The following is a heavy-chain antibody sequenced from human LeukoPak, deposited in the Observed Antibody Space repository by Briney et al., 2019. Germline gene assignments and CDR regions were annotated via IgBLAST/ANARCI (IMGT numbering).Heavy chain of an antibody. J-gene: IGHJ4*02. Sequence: SQTLSLTCTVSGGSISSSGYYWSWICQHPGNGLEWIGYIYYSGSTYYNPSLKSRVTISVDTSKNQFSLKLSSVTAADTAVYYCASAHYYDGGVFDYWGQGTLVTVSS. CDR2: IYYSGST. V-gene: IGHV4-31*03. D-gene: IGHD3-10*02. CDR3: ASAHYYDGGVFDY. CDR1: GGSISSSGYY.